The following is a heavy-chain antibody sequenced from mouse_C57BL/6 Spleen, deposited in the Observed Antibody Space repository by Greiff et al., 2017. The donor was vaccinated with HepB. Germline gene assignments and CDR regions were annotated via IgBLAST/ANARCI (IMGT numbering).Heavy chain of an antibody. D-gene: IGHD2-4*01. Sequence: VQLQESGAELVKPGASVKMSCKASGYTFTTYPIEWMKQNHGKSLEWIGNFHPYNDDTKYNEKFKGKATLTVEKSSSTVYLELSRLTSDDSAVYYCARRYYDYGEAMDYWGQGTSVTVSS. CDR2: FHPYNDDT. CDR1: GYTFTTYP. J-gene: IGHJ4*01. V-gene: IGHV1-47*01. CDR3: ARRYYDYGEAMDY.